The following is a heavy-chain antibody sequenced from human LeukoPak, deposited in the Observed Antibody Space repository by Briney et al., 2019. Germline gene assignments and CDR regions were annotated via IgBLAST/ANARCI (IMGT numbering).Heavy chain of an antibody. D-gene: IGHD3-3*01. CDR2: IYYSGST. Sequence: PSETLSLTCTVSGGSISSGDYYWGWIRQPPGKGLEWIGYIYYSGSTYYNPSLKSRVTISVDTSKNQFSLKLSSVTAADTAVYYCARLTLMPTIFRFDPWGQGTLVTVSS. CDR1: GGSISSGDYY. J-gene: IGHJ5*02. CDR3: ARLTLMPTIFRFDP. V-gene: IGHV4-39*01.